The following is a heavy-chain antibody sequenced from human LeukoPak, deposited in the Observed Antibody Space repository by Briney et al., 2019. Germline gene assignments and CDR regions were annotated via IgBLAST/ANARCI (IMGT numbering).Heavy chain of an antibody. J-gene: IGHJ4*02. CDR3: AKDLLNYYGSGSYYNPTPFDY. Sequence: PGGSLRLSCAASGFTFSSYAMSWVRQAPGKGLKWVSAISGSGGSTYYADSVKGRFTISRDNSKNTLYLQMNSLRAEDTAVYYCAKDLLNYYGSGSYYNPTPFDYWGQGTLVTVSS. CDR1: GFTFSSYA. D-gene: IGHD3-10*01. CDR2: ISGSGGST. V-gene: IGHV3-23*01.